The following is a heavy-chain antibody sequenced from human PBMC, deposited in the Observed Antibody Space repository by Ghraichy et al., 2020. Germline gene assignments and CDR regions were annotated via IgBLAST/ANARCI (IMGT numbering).Heavy chain of an antibody. J-gene: IGHJ4*02. CDR2: IIPIFGTA. V-gene: IGHV1-69*13. CDR3: ASSDSNYDYVWVD. Sequence: SVKVSCKASGGTFSSYAISWVRQAPGQGLEWMGGIIPIFGTANYAQKFQGRVTITADESTSTAYMELSSLRSEDTAVYYCASSDSNYDYVWVDWGQGTLVTVSS. D-gene: IGHD3-16*01. CDR1: GGTFSSYA.